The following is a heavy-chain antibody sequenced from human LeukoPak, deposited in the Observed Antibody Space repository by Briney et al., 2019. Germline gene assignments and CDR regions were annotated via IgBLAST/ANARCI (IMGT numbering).Heavy chain of an antibody. CDR1: GFTFSSYA. Sequence: GGSLRLSCAASGFTFSSYAMHWVRQAPGKGLEYVSAISSNGGSTYYANSVKGRFTISRDNSKNTLYLQMGSLRAEDMAVYYCARVTPSGMATIFDYWGQGTLVTVSS. J-gene: IGHJ4*02. V-gene: IGHV3-64*01. D-gene: IGHD5-24*01. CDR2: ISSNGGST. CDR3: ARVTPSGMATIFDY.